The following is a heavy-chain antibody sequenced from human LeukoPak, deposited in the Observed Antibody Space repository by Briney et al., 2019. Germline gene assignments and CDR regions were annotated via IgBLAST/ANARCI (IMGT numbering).Heavy chain of an antibody. CDR1: GGTFSSYA. J-gene: IGHJ4*02. CDR3: ARGRDCSGGSCYHALLDY. V-gene: IGHV1-69*05. Sequence: SVKVSCKASGGTFSSYAISWVRQAPGQGLELMGGIIPIFGTANYVQKFQGRVTITTDESTSTAYMELTSLRSDDTAVYYCARGRDCSGGSCYHALLDYWGQGTLVTVSS. CDR2: IIPIFGTA. D-gene: IGHD2-15*01.